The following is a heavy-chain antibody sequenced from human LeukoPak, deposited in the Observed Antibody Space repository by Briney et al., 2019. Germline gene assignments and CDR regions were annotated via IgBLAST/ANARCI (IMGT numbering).Heavy chain of an antibody. J-gene: IGHJ1*01. CDR1: GFTVGDYA. CDR3: TDSSSWYYFQH. V-gene: IGHV3-49*04. CDR2: IRSKAYGGTT. D-gene: IGHD6-13*01. Sequence: GGSLRLSCTASGFTVGDYAMSWVRQAPGKGLEWVGFIRSKAYGGTTEYAASVKGRFTISRDDSKSIAYLRMNSLKTEDTAVYYCTDSSSWYYFQHWGQGTLVTVSS.